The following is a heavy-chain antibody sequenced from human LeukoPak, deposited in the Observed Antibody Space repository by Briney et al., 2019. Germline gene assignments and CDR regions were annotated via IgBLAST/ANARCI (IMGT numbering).Heavy chain of an antibody. D-gene: IGHD6-19*01. CDR3: ARTHYSSGWYTGLSYLDY. Sequence: PGRSLRLSCAASGFTFSSYAMHWVRQAPGKGLEWVAVISYDGSNKYYADSVKGRFTISRDNSKNTLYLQMNSLRAEDTAVYYCARTHYSSGWYTGLSYLDYWGQGTLVTVSS. CDR2: ISYDGSNK. CDR1: GFTFSSYA. J-gene: IGHJ4*02. V-gene: IGHV3-30-3*01.